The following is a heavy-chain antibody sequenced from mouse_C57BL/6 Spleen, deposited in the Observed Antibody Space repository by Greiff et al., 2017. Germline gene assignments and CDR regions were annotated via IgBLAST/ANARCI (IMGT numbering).Heavy chain of an antibody. D-gene: IGHD1-1*01. CDR3: ARRITTGGEWYFDV. V-gene: IGHV1-61*01. J-gene: IGHJ1*03. CDR2: IYPSDSET. CDR1: GYTFTSYW. Sequence: QVQLQQSGAELVRPGSSVKLSCKASGYTFTSYWMDWVKQRPGQGLEWIGNIYPSDSETHYNQKFKDKATLTVDKSSSTAYMQLSSLTSEDSAVYYCARRITTGGEWYFDVWGTGTTVTVSS.